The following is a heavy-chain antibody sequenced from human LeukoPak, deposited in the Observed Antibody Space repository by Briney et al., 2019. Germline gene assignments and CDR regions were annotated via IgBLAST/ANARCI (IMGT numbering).Heavy chain of an antibody. V-gene: IGHV4-39*07. CDR3: ARGRKGWNSSSWYVGYYYYYYMDV. CDR2: IYYSGST. J-gene: IGHJ6*03. Sequence: SETLSLTCTVSGGSISSSSYYWGWIRQPPGKGLEWIGSIYYSGSTYYNPSLKSRVTISVDTSKNQFSLKLSSVTAADTAVYYCARGRKGWNSSSWYVGYYYYYYMDVWGKGTTVTVSS. CDR1: GGSISSSSYY. D-gene: IGHD6-13*01.